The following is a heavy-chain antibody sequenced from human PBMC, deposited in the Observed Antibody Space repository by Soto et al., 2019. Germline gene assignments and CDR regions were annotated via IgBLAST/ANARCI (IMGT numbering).Heavy chain of an antibody. CDR1: GYTFTGYY. CDR2: INPKSGGT. CDR3: ARSLSPTDLNYSDSRDCYNWFDP. J-gene: IGHJ5*02. D-gene: IGHD3-22*01. Sequence: VASVKVSCKASGYTFTGYYLHWVRQAPGQGLEWMGWINPKSGGTKYAQNFQGRVTMTRDTSISTAYMDLSRLRSDDTAVYYCARSLSPTDLNYSDSRDCYNWFDPWGQGTLVTVPS. V-gene: IGHV1-2*02.